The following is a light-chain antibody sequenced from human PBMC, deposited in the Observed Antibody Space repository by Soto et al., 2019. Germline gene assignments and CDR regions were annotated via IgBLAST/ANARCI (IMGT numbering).Light chain of an antibody. Sequence: EIVMTQSPATLSVSPGERATLSCRASQSVSTNLAWYQQRPGQAPRLLIYGASTRATSIPGRFSGSGSGTEFTLTISSLQSEDFAVYYCQQRSNWWTFXQGTKVDIK. CDR1: QSVSTN. V-gene: IGKV3-15*01. CDR2: GAS. J-gene: IGKJ1*01. CDR3: QQRSNWWT.